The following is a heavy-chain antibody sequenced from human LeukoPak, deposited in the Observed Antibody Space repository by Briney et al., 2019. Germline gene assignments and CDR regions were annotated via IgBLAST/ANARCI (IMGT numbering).Heavy chain of an antibody. D-gene: IGHD4-11*01. J-gene: IGHJ4*02. V-gene: IGHV3-11*06. CDR2: ISSSSSYT. CDR3: AREDSDYSNYDF. CDR1: GFTFSDYY. Sequence: GGSLRLSCAASGFTFSDYYMSWIRQAPGKGLEWVSYISSSSSYTNYADSVKGRFTISRDNSKNTLYLQMNSLRAEDTAVYYCAREDSDYSNYDFWGQGTLVTVSS.